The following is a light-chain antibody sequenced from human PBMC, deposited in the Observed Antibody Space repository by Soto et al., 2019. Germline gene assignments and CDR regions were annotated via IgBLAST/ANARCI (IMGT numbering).Light chain of an antibody. CDR1: QSVSSSY. J-gene: IGKJ1*01. Sequence: EIVLTQSPGTLSLSPGERATLSCRASQSVSSSYLAWYQQKPGQAPRLLIYGASSRATGIPDRFSGSGSGTDFNLTITSLEPEDFAVYYCQPYGSSPATFGQGTKVEIK. CDR3: QPYGSSPAT. V-gene: IGKV3-20*01. CDR2: GAS.